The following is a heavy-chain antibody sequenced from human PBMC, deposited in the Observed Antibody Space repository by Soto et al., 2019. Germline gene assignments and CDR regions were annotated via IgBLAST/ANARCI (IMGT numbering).Heavy chain of an antibody. V-gene: IGHV3-53*01. Sequence: PGGSLRLSCAVSGFTVSNNYMSWVRQAPGKGLEGVSVIYSGGYTAYGDSVKGRFTISRDNSKNTLYLQMNSLRADDTAVYYCVKDDRILGRRYFDLWGRGTLVTSPQ. D-gene: IGHD2-15*01. J-gene: IGHJ2*01. CDR3: VKDDRILGRRYFDL. CDR2: IYSGGYT. CDR1: GFTVSNNY.